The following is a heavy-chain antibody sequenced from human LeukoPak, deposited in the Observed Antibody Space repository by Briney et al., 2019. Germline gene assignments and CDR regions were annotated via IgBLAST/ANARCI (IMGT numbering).Heavy chain of an antibody. D-gene: IGHD6-25*01. CDR3: AKSGEGGYYHPH. Sequence: GSLLLSCAASGFIFSNYGMTGVRQAPGKGLEGVSTISSSGTRTYYADSVKGLFTISRDNSKNTDLQMNSLRVEDTAVYYCAKSGEGGYYHPHWGRGTLVTVSS. V-gene: IGHV3-23*01. CDR2: ISSSGTRT. J-gene: IGHJ4*02. CDR1: GFIFSNYG.